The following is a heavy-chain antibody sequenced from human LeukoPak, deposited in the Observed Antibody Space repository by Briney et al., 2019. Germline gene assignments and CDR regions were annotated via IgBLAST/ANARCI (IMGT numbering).Heavy chain of an antibody. D-gene: IGHD4-17*01. CDR1: GLTFSSYG. J-gene: IGHJ3*02. CDR3: ATTTPARDYGDYVGAFDI. V-gene: IGHV3-33*01. CDR2: IWYDGSNK. Sequence: GGSLRLSCAAAGLTFSSYGMHWVRQAPGKGLEWVAVIWYDGSNKYYADSVKGRFTISRDNSKNTLYLQMNSLRAEDTAVYYCATTTPARDYGDYVGAFDIWGQGTMVTVSS.